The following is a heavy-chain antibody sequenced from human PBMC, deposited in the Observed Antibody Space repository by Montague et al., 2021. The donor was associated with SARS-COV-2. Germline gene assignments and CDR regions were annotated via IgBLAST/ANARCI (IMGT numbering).Heavy chain of an antibody. CDR3: ARLPPDVTVVATDIPFDS. CDR1: GASISRSDYY. J-gene: IGHJ4*02. Sequence: SETLSLTCNVSGASISRSDYYWAWIRQPPGKGLELIGSIHSIGNTYYNPSLESRVTISVDTSENQFSLKLRSVIAADTAVHYCARLPPDVTVVATDIPFDSWGQGTLVTVSS. V-gene: IGHV4-39*01. D-gene: IGHD2-15*01. CDR2: IHSIGNT.